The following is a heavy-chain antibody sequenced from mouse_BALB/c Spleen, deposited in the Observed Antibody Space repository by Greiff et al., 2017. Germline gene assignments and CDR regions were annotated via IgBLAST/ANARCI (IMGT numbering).Heavy chain of an antibody. V-gene: IGHV5-6-5*01. D-gene: IGHD1-1*01. CDR3: ARADITTVVRGFAY. CDR2: ISSGGST. J-gene: IGHJ3*01. Sequence: EVQRVESGGGLVKPGGSLKLSCAASGFTFSSYAMSWVRQTPEKRLEWVASISSGGSTYYPDSVKGRFTISRDNARNILYLQMSSLRSEDTAMYYCARADITTVVRGFAYWGQGTLVTVSA. CDR1: GFTFSSYA.